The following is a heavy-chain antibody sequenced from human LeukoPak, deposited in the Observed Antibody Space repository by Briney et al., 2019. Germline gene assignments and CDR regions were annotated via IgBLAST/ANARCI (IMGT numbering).Heavy chain of an antibody. J-gene: IGHJ4*02. CDR1: GFTFSSYS. D-gene: IGHD1-26*01. V-gene: IGHV3-21*01. CDR2: ISSSSSYI. Sequence: GGSLRLSCAASGFTFSSYSMNWVRQAPGKGLEWVSSISSSSSYIYYADSVKGRFTISRDNSKNTLYLQMNSLRAEDTAVYYCAKDRVGSGSYYNYWGQGTLVTVSS. CDR3: AKDRVGSGSYYNY.